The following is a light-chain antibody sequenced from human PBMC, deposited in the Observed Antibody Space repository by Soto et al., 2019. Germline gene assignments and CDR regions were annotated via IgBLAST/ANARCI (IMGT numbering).Light chain of an antibody. Sequence: QSVLTQPTSVSGSPGQSITISCTGNHNDIGTYDYVSWYQQHPGRAPRLLIHGVTTRPSGISGRFSASKSGLTASLTISGLQPEDEADYYCSSFTSNRIYVFGPGTKVPVL. CDR3: SSFTSNRIYV. J-gene: IGLJ1*01. CDR2: GVT. CDR1: HNDIGTYDY. V-gene: IGLV2-14*03.